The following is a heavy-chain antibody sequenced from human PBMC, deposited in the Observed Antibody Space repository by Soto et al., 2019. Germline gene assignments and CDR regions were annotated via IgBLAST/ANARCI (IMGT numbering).Heavy chain of an antibody. Sequence: GRCLRLSCAASGFTFSSYAMSWVSQAPGKGLEWVSAISCSGGITYYADSVKGRFTISRDNCKNTLHMQMTSVRAEDAAVYYCAKRCRQIHAPGPFDYWREGALVTVSS. CDR1: GFTFSSYA. CDR3: AKRCRQIHAPGPFDY. J-gene: IGHJ4*02. CDR2: ISCSGGIT. V-gene: IGHV3-23*01.